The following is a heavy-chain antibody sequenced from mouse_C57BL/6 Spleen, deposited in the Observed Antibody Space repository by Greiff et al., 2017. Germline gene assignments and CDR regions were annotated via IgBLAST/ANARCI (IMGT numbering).Heavy chain of an antibody. CDR2: IHPNSGST. D-gene: IGHD1-1*01. V-gene: IGHV1-64*01. J-gene: IGHJ2*01. Sequence: QVQLQQPGAELVKPGASVKLSCKASGYTFTSYWMHWVKQRPGQGLEWIGMIHPNSGSTNYNEKFKSKSTLTVAKSSSTAYMQLSRLTSEDAAVYYCARSGYYGSSFDCWGQGTTLTVSS. CDR1: GYTFTSYW. CDR3: ARSGYYGSSFDC.